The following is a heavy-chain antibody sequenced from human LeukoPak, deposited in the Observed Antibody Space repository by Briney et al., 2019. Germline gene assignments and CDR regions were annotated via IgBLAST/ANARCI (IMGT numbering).Heavy chain of an antibody. CDR1: GYTFTGYY. Sequence: GASVKVSCKASGYTFTGYYMHWVRQAPGQGLEWMGWINTNTGNPTYAQGFTGRFVFSLDTSVSTAYLQISSLKAEDTAVYYCAREPDYYDSSSRDYWGQGTLVTVSS. D-gene: IGHD3-22*01. CDR3: AREPDYYDSSSRDY. V-gene: IGHV7-4-1*02. CDR2: INTNTGNP. J-gene: IGHJ4*02.